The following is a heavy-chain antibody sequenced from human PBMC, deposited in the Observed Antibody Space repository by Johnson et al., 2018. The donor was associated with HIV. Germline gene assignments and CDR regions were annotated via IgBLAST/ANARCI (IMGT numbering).Heavy chain of an antibody. Sequence: QVHLVESGGGLVQPGGSLKLACAASGFTFSGSALHWVRQAPGKGLEWVAVISYDGSNKYYADSVKGRFTVTRDNSKNTLYLQMNSLRPEDTAVYSCARASHSSGWYGRLGDAFDIWGQGTMVTVSS. D-gene: IGHD6-19*01. CDR2: ISYDGSNK. CDR3: ARASHSSGWYGRLGDAFDI. J-gene: IGHJ3*02. V-gene: IGHV3-30*04. CDR1: GFTFSGSA.